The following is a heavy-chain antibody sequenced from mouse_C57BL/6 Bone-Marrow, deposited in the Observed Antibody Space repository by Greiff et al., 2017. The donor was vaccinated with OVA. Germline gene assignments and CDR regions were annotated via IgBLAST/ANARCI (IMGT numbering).Heavy chain of an antibody. V-gene: IGHV1-4*01. CDR3: ARRKGLRREFAY. CDR2: INPSSGYT. J-gene: IGHJ3*01. CDR1: GYTFTSYT. Sequence: VQLQQSGAELARPGASVKMSCKASGYTFTSYTMPWVNQRPGQGLEWIGYINPSSGYTKYNQKFKDKVTLTADKSSSTAYMQLSSLTSEDSAVYYCARRKGLRREFAYWGQGTLVTVSA. D-gene: IGHD2-2*01.